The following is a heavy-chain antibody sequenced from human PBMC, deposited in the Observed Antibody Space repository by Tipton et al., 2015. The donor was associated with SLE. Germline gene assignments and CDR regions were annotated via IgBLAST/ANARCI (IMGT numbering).Heavy chain of an antibody. CDR3: ATVAAAGTCNFDC. CDR2: ISSSDTTI. D-gene: IGHD6-13*01. J-gene: IGHJ4*02. CDR1: GFTFSDYY. V-gene: IGHV3-11*01. Sequence: SLRLSCAASGFTFSDYYMSWIRQAPGKGLECVSYISSSDTTIYYAASVKGRFTISRDNAKNSLYLQMNSLRAEDTAVYYCATVAAAGTCNFDCWGQGTLVTVSS.